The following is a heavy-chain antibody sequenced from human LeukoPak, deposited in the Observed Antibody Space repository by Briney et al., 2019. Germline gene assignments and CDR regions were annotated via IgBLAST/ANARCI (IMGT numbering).Heavy chain of an antibody. D-gene: IGHD2-21*02. J-gene: IGHJ5*02. CDR2: ISYDGSNK. CDR3: AKESYCGGDCYGNWFDP. V-gene: IGHV3-30*18. CDR1: GFTFSSYG. Sequence: GGSLRLSCAASGFTFSSYGMHWVRQAPGKGLEWVAVISYDGSNKYYADSVKGRFTISRDNSKNTLYLQMNSLRAEDTAVYYCAKESYCGGDCYGNWFDPWGQGTLVTVSS.